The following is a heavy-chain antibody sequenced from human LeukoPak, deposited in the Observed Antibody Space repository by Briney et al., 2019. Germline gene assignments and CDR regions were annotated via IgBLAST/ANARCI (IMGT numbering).Heavy chain of an antibody. V-gene: IGHV4-34*01. D-gene: IGHD1-26*01. CDR1: GGSFSGYY. CDR2: INHSGST. J-gene: IGHJ3*02. Sequence: PSETLSLTCAVYGGSFSGYYWSWIRQPPGKGLEWIGEINHSGSTNYNPSLKSRVTISVDTSKNQFSLKLSSVTDADTAVYYCASPLGYSGRSDAFDIWGQGTMVTVSS. CDR3: ASPLGYSGRSDAFDI.